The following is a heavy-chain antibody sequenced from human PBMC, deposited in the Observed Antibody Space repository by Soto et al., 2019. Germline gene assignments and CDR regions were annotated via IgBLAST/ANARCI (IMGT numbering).Heavy chain of an antibody. CDR2: INHSGST. D-gene: IGHD3-16*01. CDR1: GGSFSGYY. CDR3: ARVLRLGEFVDY. J-gene: IGHJ4*02. Sequence: ETLSLTCAVYGGSFSGYYWSWIRQPPGKGLEWIGEINHSGSTNYNPSLKSRVTISVDTSKNQFSLKLSSVTAADTAVYYCARVLRLGEFVDYWGQGTLVTVSS. V-gene: IGHV4-34*01.